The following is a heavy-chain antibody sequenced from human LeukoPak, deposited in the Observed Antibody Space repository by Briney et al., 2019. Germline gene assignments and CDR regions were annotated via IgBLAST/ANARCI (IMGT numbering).Heavy chain of an antibody. D-gene: IGHD6-19*01. CDR3: ARHSSGWYYNWFDP. J-gene: IGHJ5*02. Sequence: GGSLRLSCAASGFIVSSNYMSWVRQAPGKGLEWVSVIYSGGRTYYAAYVKGRFTISRDNSKNTLFLQMNSLSAEDTAVYYCARHSSGWYYNWFDPWGQGTLVTVSS. CDR2: IYSGGRT. V-gene: IGHV3-66*04. CDR1: GFIVSSNY.